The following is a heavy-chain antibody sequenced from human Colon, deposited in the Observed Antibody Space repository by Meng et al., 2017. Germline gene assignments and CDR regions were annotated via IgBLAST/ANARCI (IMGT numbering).Heavy chain of an antibody. V-gene: IGHV4-31*01. CDR3: ARDHMGSLDY. J-gene: IGHJ4*02. Sequence: QLQLQETGPGLGKPSQTLSLTSTVSGGAINSGGNDWSWSRQHPGKGLEWMGYIYKTGDNYYNPSLKSQVTISIDTSKNQFSLRLTSVTAADTAVYYCARDHMGSLDYWGQGILVTVSS. CDR1: GGAINSGGND. D-gene: IGHD1-26*01. CDR2: IYKTGDN.